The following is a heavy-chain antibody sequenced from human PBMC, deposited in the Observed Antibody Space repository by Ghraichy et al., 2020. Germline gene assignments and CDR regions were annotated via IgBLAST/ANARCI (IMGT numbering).Heavy chain of an antibody. J-gene: IGHJ4*02. CDR2: INTDGSTT. CDR1: GVTFSSYW. CDR3: ATDSGSYYFDY. D-gene: IGHD1-26*01. V-gene: IGHV3-74*01. Sequence: GESLNISCAASGVTFSSYWMHWVRQAPGKGLVWVSRINTDGSTTNYADSVKGRFTISRDNAKNTLYLQMDSLRAEDTAVYYCATDSGSYYFDYWGQGTLVTVSS.